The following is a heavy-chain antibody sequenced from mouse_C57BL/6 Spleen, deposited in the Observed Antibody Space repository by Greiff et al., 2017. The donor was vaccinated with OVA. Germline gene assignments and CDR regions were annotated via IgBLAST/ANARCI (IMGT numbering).Heavy chain of an antibody. CDR3: TREEDDYDEAWFAY. D-gene: IGHD2-4*01. J-gene: IGHJ3*01. CDR2: IDPETGGT. CDR1: GFNIKNTY. Sequence: QVQLKQSVAELVRPGASVKLSCTASGFNIKNTYMHWVKQRPEQGLEWIGAIDPETGGTAYNQKFKGKAILTADKSSSTAYMELRSLTSEDSDVYYCTREEDDYDEAWFAYWGQGTLVTVSA. V-gene: IGHV1-15*01.